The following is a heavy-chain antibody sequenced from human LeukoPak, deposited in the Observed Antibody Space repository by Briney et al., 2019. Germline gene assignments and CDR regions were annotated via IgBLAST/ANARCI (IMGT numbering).Heavy chain of an antibody. D-gene: IGHD5-18*01. CDR1: GGSISSCY. J-gene: IGHJ6*03. CDR2: IYYSGST. V-gene: IGHV4-59*01. CDR3: ARQKDTAMVWSYMDV. Sequence: SETLSLTCTVSGGSISSCYWSWIRQPPGKGLEWIGYIYYSGSTNYNPSLKSRVTISVDTSKNQFSLKLSSVTAADTAVYYCARQKDTAMVWSYMDVWGKGTTVTVSS.